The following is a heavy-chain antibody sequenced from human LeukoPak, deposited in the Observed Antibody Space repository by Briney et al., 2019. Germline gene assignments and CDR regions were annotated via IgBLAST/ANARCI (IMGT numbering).Heavy chain of an antibody. CDR2: MNPNSGNT. V-gene: IGHV1-8*01. D-gene: IGHD2-8*01. Sequence: GASVKVSCKASGYTFTSYDINWVRQATGQGLEWMGWMNPNSGNTGYAQKFQGRVTMTRDMSTSTVYMELSSLRSEDTAVYYCARDTCTNGVCSQDYWGQGTLVTVSS. CDR3: ARDTCTNGVCSQDY. J-gene: IGHJ4*02. CDR1: GYTFTSYD.